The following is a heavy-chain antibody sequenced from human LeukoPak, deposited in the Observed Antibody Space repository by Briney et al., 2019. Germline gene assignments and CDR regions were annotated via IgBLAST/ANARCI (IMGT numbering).Heavy chain of an antibody. CDR1: GGSFSGYY. CDR2: INHSGST. J-gene: IGHJ4*02. D-gene: IGHD3-16*01. CDR3: ARGEISVGGFDY. Sequence: PSETLSLTCAAYGGSFSGYYWSWIRQPPGKGLEWIGEINHSGSTNYNPSLKSRVTISVDTSKNQFSLKLSSVTAADTAVYYCARGEISVGGFDYWGQGTLVTVSS. V-gene: IGHV4-34*01.